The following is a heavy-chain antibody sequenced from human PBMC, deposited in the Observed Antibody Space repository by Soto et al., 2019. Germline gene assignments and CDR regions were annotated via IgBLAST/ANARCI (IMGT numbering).Heavy chain of an antibody. D-gene: IGHD5-12*01. CDR1: GGTFSNYA. CDR2: VTPKLATA. V-gene: IGHV1-69*01. Sequence: QVQLVQSGAEVKKPGSSVKVSCKASGGTFSNYAINWLRQSPGLGLEWMGQVTPKLATAKHAQKFQGRVTITADESASTAYMYVSSLRSEDTAVYFCARRRDGYNSAFDIWGQGTLVTVSS. CDR3: ARRRDGYNSAFDI. J-gene: IGHJ3*02.